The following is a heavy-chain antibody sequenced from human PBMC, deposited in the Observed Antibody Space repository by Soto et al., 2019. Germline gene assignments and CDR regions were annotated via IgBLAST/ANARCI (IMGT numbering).Heavy chain of an antibody. CDR2: ISYSGAT. V-gene: IGHV4-39*01. D-gene: IGHD3-22*01. CDR1: GGSISSTTYY. J-gene: IGHJ4*02. CDR3: ATDLYYYETTGFYFFLPPDY. Sequence: PSETLSLTCAVSGGSISSTTYYWGWIRQPPGKGLEWIGTISYSGATYYNPSLKSRVTISVDTSNNQLFLKLTSVTAADTAVYYCATDLYYYETTGFYFFLPPDYWGQGALVTVSS.